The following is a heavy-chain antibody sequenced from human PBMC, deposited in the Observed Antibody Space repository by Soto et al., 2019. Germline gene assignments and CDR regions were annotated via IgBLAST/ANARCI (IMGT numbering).Heavy chain of an antibody. V-gene: IGHV3-48*03. CDR1: GFTFSSYE. J-gene: IGHJ3*02. Sequence: GGSLRLSCAASGFTFSSYEMNWVRQAPGKGLEWVSYISSSGSTIYYADSVKGRFTISRDNAKNSLYLQMNSLRAEDTAVYYCATSRVPRAFDIWGQGTMVTVSS. CDR2: ISSSGSTI. D-gene: IGHD1-1*01. CDR3: ATSRVPRAFDI.